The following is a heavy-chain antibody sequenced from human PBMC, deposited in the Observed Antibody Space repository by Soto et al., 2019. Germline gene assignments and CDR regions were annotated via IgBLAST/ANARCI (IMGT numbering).Heavy chain of an antibody. V-gene: IGHV1-46*03. J-gene: IGHJ3*02. Sequence: GASVKVSCKASGYTFTSYYMHWVRQAPGQGLEWMGIINPSGGSTSYAQKFQGRVTMTRDTSTSTVYMELSSLRSEDTAVYYCARGQRGYSYGFDAFDIWGQGTMVTVSS. CDR1: GYTFTSYY. CDR2: INPSGGST. D-gene: IGHD5-18*01. CDR3: ARGQRGYSYGFDAFDI.